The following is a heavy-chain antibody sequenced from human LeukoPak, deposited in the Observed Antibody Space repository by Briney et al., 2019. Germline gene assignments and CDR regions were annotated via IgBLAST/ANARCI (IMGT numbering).Heavy chain of an antibody. CDR1: GYSLSKLS. CDR2: FDPEDGQR. J-gene: IGHJ5*02. D-gene: IGHD5-24*01. Sequence: ASVKVSCKVYGYSLSKLSLHWVRQAPGKGLEWVGNFDPEDGQRIYAQNLQNRVTMSEDTSTDTAYMELTSLQYEDTAVYYCATGWAFMTPWGQGTLVTVSS. V-gene: IGHV1-24*01. CDR3: ATGWAFMTP.